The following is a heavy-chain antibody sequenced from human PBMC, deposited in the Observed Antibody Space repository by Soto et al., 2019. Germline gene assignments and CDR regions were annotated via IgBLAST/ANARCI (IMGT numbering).Heavy chain of an antibody. CDR1: GYTFTSYA. J-gene: IGHJ3*02. CDR2: INAGNGNT. Sequence: ASVKVSCKASGYTFTSYAMHWVRQAPGQRLEWMGWINAGNGNTKYSQKFQGRVTITRDTSASTAYMELSSLRSEDTAVYYCARGLDDYVWGSYRSVDGAFDIWGQGTMVTVSS. CDR3: ARGLDDYVWGSYRSVDGAFDI. V-gene: IGHV1-3*01. D-gene: IGHD3-16*02.